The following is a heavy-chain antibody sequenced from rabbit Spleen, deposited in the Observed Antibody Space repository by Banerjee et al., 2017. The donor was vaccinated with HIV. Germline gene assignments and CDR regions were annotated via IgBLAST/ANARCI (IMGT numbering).Heavy chain of an antibody. Sequence: QSLEESGGDLVKPGASLTLTCTASGFSFSSGYFMCWVRQAPGKGLEWVGCIYTGNGKNYYASWVNGRFTISKTSSTTVTLQMTSLTAADTATYFCARDSGSYDYIDGYFNLWGQGTLVTVS. J-gene: IGHJ4*01. V-gene: IGHV1S40*01. CDR1: GFSFSSGYF. CDR3: ARDSGSYDYIDGYFNL. D-gene: IGHD6-1*01. CDR2: IYTGNGKN.